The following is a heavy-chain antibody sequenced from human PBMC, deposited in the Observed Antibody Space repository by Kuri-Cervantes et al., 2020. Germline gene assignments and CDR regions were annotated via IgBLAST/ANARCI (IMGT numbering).Heavy chain of an antibody. CDR3: ARDKGNSGSYFGNYYCYGMDV. D-gene: IGHD1-26*01. CDR2: ISSSSSYI. J-gene: IGHJ6*02. CDR1: GFTFSSYS. Sequence: LSLTCAASGFTFSSYSMNWVRQAPGKGLEWVSSISSSSSYIYYADSVKGRFTISRDNAKNSLYLQMNSLRAEDTAVYYCARDKGNSGSYFGNYYCYGMDVWGQGTTVTVSS. V-gene: IGHV3-21*01.